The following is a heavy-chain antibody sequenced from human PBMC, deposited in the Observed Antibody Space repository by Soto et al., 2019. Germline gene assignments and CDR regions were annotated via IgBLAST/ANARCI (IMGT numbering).Heavy chain of an antibody. V-gene: IGHV1-69*13. CDR1: GGTFSSYA. Sequence: SVKVSCKASGGTFSSYAISRVRQAPGQGLEWMGGIIPIFGTANYAQKFQGRVTITADESTSTAYMELSSLRSEDTAVYYCARLRDNYYGSGSYLEWGQGTLVTVSS. D-gene: IGHD3-10*01. CDR3: ARLRDNYYGSGSYLE. CDR2: IIPIFGTA. J-gene: IGHJ1*01.